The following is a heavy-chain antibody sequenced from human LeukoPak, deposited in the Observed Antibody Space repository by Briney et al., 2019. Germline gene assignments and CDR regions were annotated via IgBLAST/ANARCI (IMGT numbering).Heavy chain of an antibody. CDR2: ISSSSSYI. V-gene: IGHV3-21*01. CDR3: ARDYDYVWGSYRTKFDY. D-gene: IGHD3-16*02. CDR1: GFTFSSYS. J-gene: IGHJ4*02. Sequence: GGSPRLSCAASGFTFSSYSMNWVRQAPGKGLEWVSSISSSSSYIYYADSVKGRFTISRDNAKNSLYLQMNSLRAEDTAVYYCARDYDYVWGSYRTKFDYWGQGTLVTVSS.